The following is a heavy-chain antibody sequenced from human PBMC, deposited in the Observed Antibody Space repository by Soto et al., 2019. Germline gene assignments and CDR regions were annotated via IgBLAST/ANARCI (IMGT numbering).Heavy chain of an antibody. J-gene: IGHJ4*02. V-gene: IGHV4-39*01. CDR2: IYYSGST. D-gene: IGHD1-7*01. CDR1: GGSISSSSYY. CDR3: ARETGTTSQIDY. Sequence: QLQLQESGPGLVKPSETLSLTCTVSGGSISSSSYYWGWIRQPPGKGLEWIGSIYYSGSTYYNPSLKSRVTISVDTSKNQFSLKLSSVTAADTAVYYCARETGTTSQIDYWGQGTLVTVSS.